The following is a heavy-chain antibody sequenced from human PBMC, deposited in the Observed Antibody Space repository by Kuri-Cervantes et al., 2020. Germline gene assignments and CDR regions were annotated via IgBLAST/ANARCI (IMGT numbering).Heavy chain of an antibody. D-gene: IGHD4-17*01. CDR2: IYHSGST. Sequence: SETLSLTCAVSGGSISSSNWWSWVRQPPGKGLEWIGEIYHSGSTNYNPSLKSRVTISVDTSKNQFSLKLSSVTAADTAVYYCARVVESYGDYGLGFDYWGQGTLVTVSS. CDR1: GGSISSSNW. V-gene: IGHV4-4*02. J-gene: IGHJ4*02. CDR3: ARVVESYGDYGLGFDY.